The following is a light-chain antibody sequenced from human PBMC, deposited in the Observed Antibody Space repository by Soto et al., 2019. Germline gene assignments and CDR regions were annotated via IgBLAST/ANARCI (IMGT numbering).Light chain of an antibody. J-gene: IGKJ2*01. CDR1: QSVGSS. CDR2: AAP. Sequence: EIVMTQSPATLSVSPGERVTLSCRASQSVGSSLAWYQQKPGQAPRLLIYAAPTRATGIPARFSGSGSGTEFTLAISSLQSEDFAVYYCQQYIIWPPTFTFGQGTKLEIK. CDR3: QQYIIWPPTFT. V-gene: IGKV3-15*01.